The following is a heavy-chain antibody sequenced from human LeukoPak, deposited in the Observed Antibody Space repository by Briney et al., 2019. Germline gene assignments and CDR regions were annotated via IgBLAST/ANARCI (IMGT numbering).Heavy chain of an antibody. J-gene: IGHJ3*01. V-gene: IGHV3-72*01. CDR1: GFTFSSYA. D-gene: IGHD5-12*01. Sequence: GGSLRLSCAASGFTFSSYAMHWVRQAPGKGLEWVGRIRNKANSYTTEYVASVKGRFTISRDDSRNSLSLQMNSLKTEDTAMYYCASNVDSGFDVWGQGKMVTVSS. CDR3: ASNVDSGFDV. CDR2: IRNKANSYTT.